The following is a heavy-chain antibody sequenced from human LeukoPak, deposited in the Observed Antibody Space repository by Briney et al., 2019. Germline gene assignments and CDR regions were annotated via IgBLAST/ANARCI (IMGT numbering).Heavy chain of an antibody. V-gene: IGHV4-38-2*02. CDR1: GYSISSGYY. CDR3: ARGLYSSGWYEDY. CDR2: IYHSGST. Sequence: PSETLSLTCTVSGYSISSGYYWGWIRQPPGKGLEWIGSIYHSGSTYYNPSLKSRVTISVDTSKNQFSLKLSSVTAADTAVYYCARGLYSSGWYEDYWGQGTLVTVSS. J-gene: IGHJ4*02. D-gene: IGHD6-19*01.